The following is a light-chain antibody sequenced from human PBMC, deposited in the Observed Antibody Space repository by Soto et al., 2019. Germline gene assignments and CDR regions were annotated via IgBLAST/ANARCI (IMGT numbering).Light chain of an antibody. CDR2: AAS. Sequence: DSQMTQSPSSLSASVGDRVTITCRASQSTRSYLNWYQQKPGKPPKLLIYAASSLQSGVPSRFSGSGSGTEFTLTISSLQPEDFATYYCQQSYSTPPFFGEGTKLEIK. V-gene: IGKV1-39*01. CDR1: QSTRSY. CDR3: QQSYSTPPF. J-gene: IGKJ2*01.